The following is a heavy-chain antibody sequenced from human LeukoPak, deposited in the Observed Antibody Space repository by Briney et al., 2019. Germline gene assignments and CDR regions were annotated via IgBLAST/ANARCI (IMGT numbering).Heavy chain of an antibody. CDR3: ARPSGDILTGYYGL. CDR2: INHSGST. V-gene: IGHV4-34*01. Sequence: SSETLSLTCAVYGGSFTTYFWSWIRQPPGKGLEWIGEINHSGSTNYNPSLKSRATISVDTSKNQFSLKLRSVTAADTAVYYCARPSGDILTGYYGLWGQGTLVTVSS. D-gene: IGHD3-9*01. CDR1: GGSFTTYF. J-gene: IGHJ4*02.